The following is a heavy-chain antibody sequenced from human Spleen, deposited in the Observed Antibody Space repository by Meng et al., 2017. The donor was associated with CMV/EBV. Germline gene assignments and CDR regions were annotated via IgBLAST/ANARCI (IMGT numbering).Heavy chain of an antibody. CDR3: ARGGGDDILTDPTTYFDY. Sequence: GSLRLSCTVSGGSISSYYWSWIRQPPGKGLEWIGYIYYSGSTNYNPSLKSRVTISVDTSKNQFSLKLSSVTAADTAVYYCARGGGDDILTDPTTYFDYWGQGTLVTSP. V-gene: IGHV4-59*01. J-gene: IGHJ4*02. CDR2: IYYSGST. CDR1: GGSISSYY. D-gene: IGHD3-9*01.